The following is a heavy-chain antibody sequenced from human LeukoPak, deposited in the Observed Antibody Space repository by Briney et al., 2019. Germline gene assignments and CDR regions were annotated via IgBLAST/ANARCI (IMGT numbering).Heavy chain of an antibody. V-gene: IGHV1-2*02. D-gene: IGHD1-1*01. CDR3: AREGREFGPHKLAGFDY. Sequence: ASVKVSCKASGYTFTGYDMHWVRQAPGQGLEWMGWINPNSGGTNYAQKFQGRVTMTRDTSISTAYMELSRLRYDDTAVYYCAREGREFGPHKLAGFDYWGQGTLVTVSS. CDR2: INPNSGGT. CDR1: GYTFTGYD. J-gene: IGHJ4*02.